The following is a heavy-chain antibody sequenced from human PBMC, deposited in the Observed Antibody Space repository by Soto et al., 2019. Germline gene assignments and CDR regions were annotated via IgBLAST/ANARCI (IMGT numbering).Heavy chain of an antibody. CDR1: GYTFTSYG. J-gene: IGHJ4*02. Sequence: QVQLVQSGAEVKKPGASVKVSCKASGYTFTSYGISWVRQAPGQRLEWMGWISAYNGNTNYAQKLQGRVTMTTDTSTSTAYMELRSLRSDDTAVYYCARDGVTMIVVARRPTFDYWGQGTLVTVSS. CDR3: ARDGVTMIVVARRPTFDY. D-gene: IGHD3-22*01. V-gene: IGHV1-18*01. CDR2: ISAYNGNT.